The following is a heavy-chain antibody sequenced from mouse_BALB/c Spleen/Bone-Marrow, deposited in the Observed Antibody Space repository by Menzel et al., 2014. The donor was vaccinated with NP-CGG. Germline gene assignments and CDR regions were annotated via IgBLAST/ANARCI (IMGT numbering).Heavy chain of an antibody. CDR2: ISGGGSYT. CDR1: GFNFSSYG. CDR3: ARHDYDWFAY. J-gene: IGHJ3*01. D-gene: IGHD2-4*01. Sequence: EVKVVESRGGLVKPGGSLKLSCAASGFNFSSYGMSWVRQTPEKRLEWVASISGGGSYTYFPDSVKGRITISRDNAKNNLYLQMSSLRSEDTSLYYCARHDYDWFAYWGQGTLVTVSA. V-gene: IGHV5-9-2*01.